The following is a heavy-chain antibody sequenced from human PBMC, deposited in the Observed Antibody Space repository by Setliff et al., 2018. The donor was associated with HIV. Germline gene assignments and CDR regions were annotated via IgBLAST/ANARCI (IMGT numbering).Heavy chain of an antibody. CDR2: IHWNDAN. CDR1: GFSLTTSGVG. CDR3: VHRVVWGGLDV. V-gene: IGHV2-5*01. J-gene: IGHJ6*02. Sequence: SGPTREPTQTLTLTCTFSGFSLTTSGVGVGWIRQPPGKALEWLAVIHWNDANHYSPSLKTRLSITKDTSKNQMVLTMTNMDPVDTATYYCVHRVVWGGLDVWGQGTTVTVSS. D-gene: IGHD2-8*02.